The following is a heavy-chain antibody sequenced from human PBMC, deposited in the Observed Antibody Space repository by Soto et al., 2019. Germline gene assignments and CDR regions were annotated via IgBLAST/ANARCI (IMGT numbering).Heavy chain of an antibody. CDR2: IVPILATA. CDR1: AAAFSSDT. J-gene: IGHJ2*01. V-gene: IGHV1-69*08. CDR3: ARDPRDGYWYFDL. Sequence: QVQLVQSGAEVKKPGSSVKVSCKASAAAFSSDTLSWVRQSPGQGLEWMGRIVPILATAHYAQNFQGRVTITADKSTSKVYMELSSLRSEDTAVYYCARDPRDGYWYFDLWGRGTLFTVSS.